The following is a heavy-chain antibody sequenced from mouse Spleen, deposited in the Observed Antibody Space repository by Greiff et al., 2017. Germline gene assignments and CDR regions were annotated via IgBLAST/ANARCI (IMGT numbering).Heavy chain of an antibody. D-gene: IGHD1-2*01. Sequence: QVQLQQPGAELVRPGTSVKLSCKASGYTFTSYWMHWVKQRPGQGLEWIGVIDPSDSYTNYNQKFKGKATLTVDTSSSTAYMQLSSLTSEDSAVYYCARGTTAPPWYFDVWGAGTTVTVSS. CDR2: IDPSDSYT. V-gene: IGHV1-59*01. CDR3: ARGTTAPPWYFDV. CDR1: GYTFTSYW. J-gene: IGHJ1*01.